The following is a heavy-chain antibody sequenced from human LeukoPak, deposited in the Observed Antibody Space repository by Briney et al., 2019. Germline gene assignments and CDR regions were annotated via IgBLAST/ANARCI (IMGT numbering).Heavy chain of an antibody. CDR1: GFTFSSYA. CDR3: ARGEWGYSSGWAYTAFDY. D-gene: IGHD6-19*01. Sequence: GGSLRLSCAASGFTFSSYAMHWVRQAPGKGLEWVAVISYDGSNKYYADSVKGRFTISRDNSKNTLYLQMNSLRAEDTAVYYCARGEWGYSSGWAYTAFDYWGQGTLVTVSS. V-gene: IGHV3-30*01. J-gene: IGHJ4*02. CDR2: ISYDGSNK.